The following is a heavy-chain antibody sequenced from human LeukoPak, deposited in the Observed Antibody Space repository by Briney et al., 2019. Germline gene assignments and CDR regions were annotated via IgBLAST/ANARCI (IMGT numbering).Heavy chain of an antibody. D-gene: IGHD2-15*01. V-gene: IGHV4-59*01. J-gene: IGHJ4*02. CDR2: TYYSGST. Sequence: SETLSLTCTVYGGSISSYYWSWIRQPPGKGLEWIGYTYYSGSTNYNPSLKSRVTISVDTSKNQFSLKLSSVTAADTAVYYCAGGVVAALDFDYWGQGTLVTVSP. CDR3: AGGVVAALDFDY. CDR1: GGSISSYY.